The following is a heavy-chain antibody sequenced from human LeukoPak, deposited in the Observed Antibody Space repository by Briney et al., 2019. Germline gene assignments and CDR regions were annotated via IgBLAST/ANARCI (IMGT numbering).Heavy chain of an antibody. J-gene: IGHJ4*02. Sequence: ASVKVSCKASGYTFTSYGISWVRQAPGQGLEWMGWISAYNGNTNYAQKLQGRVTMTTDTSTSTAYMELRSLRSDDTAVYYCARDLYLDYSNYPDYWGQGTLVTVSS. CDR2: ISAYNGNT. CDR3: ARDLYLDYSNYPDY. CDR1: GYTFTSYG. V-gene: IGHV1-18*01. D-gene: IGHD4-11*01.